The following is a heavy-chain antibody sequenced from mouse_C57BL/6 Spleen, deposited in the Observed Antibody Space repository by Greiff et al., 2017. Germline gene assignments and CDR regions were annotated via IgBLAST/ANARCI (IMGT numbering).Heavy chain of an antibody. V-gene: IGHV1-62-2*01. D-gene: IGHD1-1*01. CDR2: FYPGSGSI. CDR3: DRHEDDGSFDY. CDR1: GYTFTEYT. J-gene: IGHJ2*01. Sequence: QVQLQQSGAELVRPGASVKLSCKTSGYTFTEYTIHWVKQRSGQGLEWIGWFYPGSGSIKDNENFKDKATLTADKSASTAYMEHSRLTSEDSAVYFCDRHEDDGSFDYWGQGTTLTVSS.